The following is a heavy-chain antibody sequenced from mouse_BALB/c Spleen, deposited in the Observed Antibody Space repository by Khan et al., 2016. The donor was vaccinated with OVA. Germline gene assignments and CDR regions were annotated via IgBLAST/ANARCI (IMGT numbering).Heavy chain of an antibody. Sequence: VQLQQPGAELVRPGASVKLSCKASGYTFTSYWMNWVKQRPGQGLEWIGMIDPSDSKTHYNQLFKDKATLTVDKSSSAAYMHLTSLTSEDSAVYCGARGGYGTSLAFWGQGTLVTVSA. V-gene: IGHV1-61*01. CDR1: GYTFTSYW. CDR3: ARGGYGTSLAF. CDR2: IDPSDSKT. D-gene: IGHD2-10*02. J-gene: IGHJ3*01.